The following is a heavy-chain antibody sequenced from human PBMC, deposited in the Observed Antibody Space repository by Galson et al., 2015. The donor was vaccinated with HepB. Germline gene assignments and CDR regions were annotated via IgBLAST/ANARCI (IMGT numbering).Heavy chain of an antibody. CDR1: GGTFSSYA. V-gene: IGHV1-69*04. CDR3: ARATEGRIKRPYYYYYMDV. CDR2: IIPILGIA. J-gene: IGHJ6*03. D-gene: IGHD1-1*01. Sequence: SVKVSCKASGGTFSSYAISWVRQAPGQGLEWMGRIIPILGIANYAQKFQGRVTITADKSTSTAYMELSSLRSEDTAVYYCARATEGRIKRPYYYYYMDVWGKGTTVTVSS.